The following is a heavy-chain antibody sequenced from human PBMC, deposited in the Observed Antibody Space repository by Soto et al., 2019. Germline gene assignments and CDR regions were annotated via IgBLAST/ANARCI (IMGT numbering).Heavy chain of an antibody. Sequence: QVQLQESGPGLVKPSETLHLTCTVSGDSISSTPYYWGWIRQPPGKGLEWIGTVYSSGNTYYNPSVKRRLPISEATSKRQFSLMLSSVTAADTAGYYWARLDDYKTCCDFWGQGTLVTVSS. J-gene: IGHJ4*02. D-gene: IGHD4-4*01. CDR3: ARLDDYKTCCDF. CDR1: GDSISSTPYY. CDR2: VYSSGNT. V-gene: IGHV4-39*01.